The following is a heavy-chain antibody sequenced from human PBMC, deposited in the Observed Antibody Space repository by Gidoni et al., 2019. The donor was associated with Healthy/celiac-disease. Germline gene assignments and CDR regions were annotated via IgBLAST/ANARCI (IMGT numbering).Heavy chain of an antibody. CDR3: ARGGCTNGVCYMVYYYYYGMDV. V-gene: IGHV4-39*07. CDR2: IYYSGST. CDR1: GGPISSRSYH. J-gene: IGHJ6*02. Sequence: QLQLQESGPGLVKPSETLSLTCTVSGGPISSRSYHWGWIRQLPGKGLEWIGRIYYSGSTYYNPSLKSRVTISVDTSKNQFSLKLSSVTAADTAVYYCARGGCTNGVCYMVYYYYYGMDVWGQGTTVTVSS. D-gene: IGHD2-8*01.